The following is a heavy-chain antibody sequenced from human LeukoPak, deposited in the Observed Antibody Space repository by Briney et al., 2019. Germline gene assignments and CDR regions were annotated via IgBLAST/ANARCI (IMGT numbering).Heavy chain of an antibody. CDR2: ITGTGSQMDDI. V-gene: IGHV3-21*03. CDR1: GFKFSAYS. Sequence: GGSLRLSCAASGFKFSAYSMNWVRQAPGSGLEWVSRITGTGSQMDDIDYADSVRGRFTISRDNAKDSLFLEMRGLRVEDTGIYFCARETGFADAFDFWGRGTLVAVSS. J-gene: IGHJ3*01. CDR3: ARETGFADAFDF.